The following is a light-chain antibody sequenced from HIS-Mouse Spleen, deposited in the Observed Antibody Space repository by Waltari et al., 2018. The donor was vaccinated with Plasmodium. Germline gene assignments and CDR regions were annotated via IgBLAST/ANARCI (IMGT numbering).Light chain of an antibody. V-gene: IGLV3-25*03. CDR2: KDS. CDR1: ALPQQY. CDR3: QSADSSGTYRV. J-gene: IGLJ2*01. Sequence: SYELTQPPSVSVSPGQTARITCSGDALPQQYAYWYQQKPGQAPVLVIYKDSERPSGIPERFSSSSSGTTVTLTISGVQAEDEADYYCQSADSSGTYRVFGGGTKLTVL.